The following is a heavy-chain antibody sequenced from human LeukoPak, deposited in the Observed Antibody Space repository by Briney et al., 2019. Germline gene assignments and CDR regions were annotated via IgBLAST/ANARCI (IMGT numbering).Heavy chain of an antibody. D-gene: IGHD5-12*01. CDR2: IYYSGST. CDR3: ARGGYSGYDSGYYFDY. CDR1: GGSISSYY. V-gene: IGHV4-59*01. Sequence: SETLSLTCTVSGGSISSYYWSWIRQPPGKGLEWIGYIYYSGSTNYNPSLKSRVTISVDTSKDQFSLKLSSVTAADTAVYYCARGGYSGYDSGYYFDYWGQGTLVTVSS. J-gene: IGHJ4*02.